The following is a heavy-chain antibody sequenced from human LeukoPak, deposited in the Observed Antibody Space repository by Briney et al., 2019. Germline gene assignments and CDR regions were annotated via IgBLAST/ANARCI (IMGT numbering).Heavy chain of an antibody. CDR1: GYTFTSYL. CDR3: ARDSIWGSGTYGFDY. D-gene: IGHD1-26*01. V-gene: IGHV1-3*01. CDR2: INVGNDNT. Sequence: VSVKVSCKASGYTFTSYLIHWVRQAPGQRLEWMGWINVGNDNTKYSQNFQGRVTITRDTSASTAYMELSSLRSEDTAVYYCARDSIWGSGTYGFDYWGQGALVTVSS. J-gene: IGHJ4*02.